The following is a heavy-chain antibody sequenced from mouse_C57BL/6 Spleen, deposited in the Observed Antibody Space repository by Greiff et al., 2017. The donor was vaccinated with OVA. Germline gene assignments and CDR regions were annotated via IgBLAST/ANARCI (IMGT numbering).Heavy chain of an antibody. CDR2: IHYDGSST. J-gene: IGHJ2*01. V-gene: IGHV5-16*01. Sequence: EVKLMEPEGGLVQPGSSMKLSCTASGFTFSDYYMAWVRQVPEKGLEWVANIHYDGSSTNYLDYLKSRFIISRDNATNKLYLRRSRLESDDTATCDSARERVSDDFDYWGQGTTLTVSS. CDR3: ARERVSDDFDY. D-gene: IGHD3-1*01. CDR1: GFTFSDYY.